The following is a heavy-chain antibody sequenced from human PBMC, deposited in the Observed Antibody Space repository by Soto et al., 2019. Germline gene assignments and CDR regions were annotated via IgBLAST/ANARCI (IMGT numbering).Heavy chain of an antibody. D-gene: IGHD6-13*01. J-gene: IGHJ4*02. V-gene: IGHV3-11*01. CDR1: GFTFSDYY. CDR2: ISGSGFTT. CDR3: ARVGSIAAAGTPDY. Sequence: QVQLVESGGGSVKPGGSLRLSCAASGFTFSDYYMSWFRQAPGKGLEWVSYISGSGFTTHDADSVKGRFTISRDNAKDSLYLRMNSLRVEDTAVYYCARVGSIAAAGTPDYWGQGTLVTVSS.